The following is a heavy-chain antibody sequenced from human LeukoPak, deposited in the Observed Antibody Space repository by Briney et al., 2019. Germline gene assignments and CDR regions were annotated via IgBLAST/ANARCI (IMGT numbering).Heavy chain of an antibody. CDR1: GGPISTYY. V-gene: IGHV4-59*01. J-gene: IGHJ3*02. Sequence: SETLSLTCTVSGGPISTYYWSWIRQPPGKGLEWIAHVYYSGNTNYNPSLKSRVTISVDTSKNHFSLGLSSVTAADTAVYYCARGYTPDTFDIWGQGTMVSVSS. CDR2: VYYSGNT. CDR3: ARGYTPDTFDI. D-gene: IGHD5-18*01.